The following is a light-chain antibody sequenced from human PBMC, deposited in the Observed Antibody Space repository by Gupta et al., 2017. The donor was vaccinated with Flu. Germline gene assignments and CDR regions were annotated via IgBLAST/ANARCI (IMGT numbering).Light chain of an antibody. V-gene: IGLV2-18*02. CDR2: EVS. Sequence: QSVTISCTGTSSDVGSYNRVSWYQQPPGTAPKLMIYEVSNRPSGVPDRFSGSKSGNTASLTISGLQAEDEADYYCSSYTSSSILFGGGTKLTVL. J-gene: IGLJ2*01. CDR3: SSYTSSSIL. CDR1: SSDVGSYNR.